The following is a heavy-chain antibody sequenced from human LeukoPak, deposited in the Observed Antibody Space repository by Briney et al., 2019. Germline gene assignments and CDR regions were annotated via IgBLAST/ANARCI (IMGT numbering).Heavy chain of an antibody. J-gene: IGHJ4*02. Sequence: PSETLSLTCAVYGGSFSGYNWSWIRQPPGKGLEWIGEINHSGSTNYNPSLKSRVTISVDTSKDQFSLKLSSVTAADTAVYYCARARSGINYYGSGSYYNYWGQGTLVTVSS. CDR2: INHSGST. V-gene: IGHV4-34*01. CDR1: GGSFSGYN. CDR3: ARARSGINYYGSGSYYNY. D-gene: IGHD3-10*01.